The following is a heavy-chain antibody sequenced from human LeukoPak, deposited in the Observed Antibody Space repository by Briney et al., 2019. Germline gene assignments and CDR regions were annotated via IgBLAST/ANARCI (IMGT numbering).Heavy chain of an antibody. CDR1: GGSFSGYY. CDR3: ARAFRGIFGVFEAFDI. CDR2: INHSGST. J-gene: IGHJ3*02. D-gene: IGHD3-3*01. Sequence: SETLSLTCAVYGGSFSGYYWSWIRQPPGKGLEWIGEINHSGSTNYNPSLKSRVTISEDTSKNQFSLKLSSVTAADAAVYYCARAFRGIFGVFEAFDIWGQGTMVTVSS. V-gene: IGHV4-34*01.